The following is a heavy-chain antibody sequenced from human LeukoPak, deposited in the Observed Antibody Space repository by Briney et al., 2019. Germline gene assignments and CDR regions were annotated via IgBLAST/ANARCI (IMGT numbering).Heavy chain of an antibody. D-gene: IGHD6-6*01. CDR3: VSLGYSSSSVRY. CDR1: GFTFNNYG. V-gene: IGHV3-30*03. J-gene: IGHJ4*02. CDR2: ISYDGGNK. Sequence: GGSLRLSCAASGFTFNNYGMHWVRQAPGKGLEWVAIISYDGGNKYYTDSVKGRFTISRDNSKNTLYLQMNSLRAEDTAVYFCVSLGYSSSSVRYWGQGTLVTVSS.